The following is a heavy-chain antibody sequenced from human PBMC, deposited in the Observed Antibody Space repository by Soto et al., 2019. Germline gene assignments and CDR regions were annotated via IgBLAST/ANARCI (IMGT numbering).Heavy chain of an antibody. CDR1: GYTFTSYA. J-gene: IGHJ4*02. CDR3: ARSITLAGDY. CDR2: INAGNGNT. Sequence: ASVKVSSKASGYTFTSYAMHWVRQAPGQRLEWMGWINAGNGNTKYSQKFQGRVTITRDTSASTAYMELSGLRSEDTAVYYCARSITLAGDYWGQGTLVTSPQ. D-gene: IGHD1-20*01. V-gene: IGHV1-3*01.